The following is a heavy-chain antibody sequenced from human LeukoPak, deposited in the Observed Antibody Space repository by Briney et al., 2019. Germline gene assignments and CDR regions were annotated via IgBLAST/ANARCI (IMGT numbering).Heavy chain of an antibody. CDR3: ANRKHP. Sequence: GGSLRLSCAASGFTFSYYGMHWVRQAPGKGLEWVAVISYDGSIKYYADSVKGRFTVSRDNSKNTLYLQMNSLRAEDTAVYYCANRKHPWGQGTLVTVSS. V-gene: IGHV3-30*18. J-gene: IGHJ5*02. CDR1: GFTFSYYG. D-gene: IGHD1-14*01. CDR2: ISYDGSIK.